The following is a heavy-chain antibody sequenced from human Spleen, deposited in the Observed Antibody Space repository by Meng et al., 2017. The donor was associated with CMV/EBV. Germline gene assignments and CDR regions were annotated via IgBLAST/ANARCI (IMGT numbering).Heavy chain of an antibody. V-gene: IGHV3-23*01. J-gene: IGHJ4*02. CDR2: ISSSGGTT. Sequence: SGFTFSGSAMHWVRQAPGKGLEWVSGISSSGGTTDYADSVKGRFTISRDNSKNMLYLQMHSPRAEDTAIYFCAKNYYGSGSYYFRYWGQGTLVTVSS. CDR3: AKNYYGSGSYYFRY. CDR1: GFTFSGSA. D-gene: IGHD3-10*01.